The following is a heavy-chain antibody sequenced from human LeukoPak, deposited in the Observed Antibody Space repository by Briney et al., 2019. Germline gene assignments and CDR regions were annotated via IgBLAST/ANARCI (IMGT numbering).Heavy chain of an antibody. CDR3: ARGATSLSYFDS. Sequence: SETLSLTCTVSGGSISSGGYYWSWIRQHPGKGLEWIGYIYYSGSTYYNPSLKSRVTISVDTSKNQLSLKLSSVTAADTAVYYCARGATSLSYFDSRGQGTLVTVSS. D-gene: IGHD2/OR15-2a*01. CDR2: IYYSGST. V-gene: IGHV4-31*03. J-gene: IGHJ4*02. CDR1: GGSISSGGYY.